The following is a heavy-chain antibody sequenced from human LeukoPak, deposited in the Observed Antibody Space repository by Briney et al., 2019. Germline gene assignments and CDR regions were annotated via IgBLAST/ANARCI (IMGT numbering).Heavy chain of an antibody. D-gene: IGHD3-3*01. CDR3: AGGMKVGVVNYYYMDV. J-gene: IGHJ6*03. Sequence: SETLSLTCTASGGSISSYYWSWIRQPPGKGLEWIGYIYYSGSTNYNPSLKSRVTISVDTSKNQFSLNLSSVPAADTAVYYCAGGMKVGVVNYYYMDVWGKGTTVTVSS. CDR1: GGSISSYY. CDR2: IYYSGST. V-gene: IGHV4-59*01.